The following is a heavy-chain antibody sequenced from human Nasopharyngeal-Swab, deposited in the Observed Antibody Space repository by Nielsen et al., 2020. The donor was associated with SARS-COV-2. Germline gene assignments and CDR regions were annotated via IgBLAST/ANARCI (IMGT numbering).Heavy chain of an antibody. J-gene: IGHJ6*03. Sequence: GESLKISCAASGFTFSSYWMSWVRQAPGKGLEWVANIKQDGSEKYYVDSVKGRFTISRDNAKNSLYLQMNSLRTEDTALYYCAKEGTYGYYMDVWGKGTTVTVSS. CDR1: GFTFSSYW. V-gene: IGHV3-7*03. CDR3: AKEGTYGYYMDV. D-gene: IGHD4-17*01. CDR2: IKQDGSEK.